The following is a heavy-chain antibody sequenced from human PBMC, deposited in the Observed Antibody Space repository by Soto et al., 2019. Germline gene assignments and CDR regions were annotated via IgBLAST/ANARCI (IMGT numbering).Heavy chain of an antibody. CDR1: GYSFTSYW. Sequence: GESLKISCKGSGYSFTSYWIGWVRQMPGKGLEWMGIIYPGDSDTRYSPSFQGQITISADKSISTAYLQWSSLKASDTAMYYCATTYLGLPNYYYYGMDVWGQGTTVTVSS. CDR2: IYPGDSDT. D-gene: IGHD7-27*01. CDR3: ATTYLGLPNYYYYGMDV. J-gene: IGHJ6*02. V-gene: IGHV5-51*01.